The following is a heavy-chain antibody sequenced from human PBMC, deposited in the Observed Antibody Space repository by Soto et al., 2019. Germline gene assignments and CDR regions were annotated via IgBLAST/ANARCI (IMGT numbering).Heavy chain of an antibody. CDR2: ISYDGSNK. CDR1: GFTFSSYG. V-gene: IGHV3-30*18. CDR3: AKDRGWLAERYYYGMDV. D-gene: IGHD6-19*01. Sequence: QVQLVESGGGVVQPGRSLRLSCAASGFTFSSYGMHWVRQAPGKGLEWVAVISYDGSNKYYADSVKGRFIISRDNSKHTLYLQRNSLRAEDTAVYYCAKDRGWLAERYYYGMDVWGQGTKVTVSS. J-gene: IGHJ6*02.